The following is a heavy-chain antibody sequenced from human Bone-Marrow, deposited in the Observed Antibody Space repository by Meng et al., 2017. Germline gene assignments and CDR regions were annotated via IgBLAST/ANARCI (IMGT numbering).Heavy chain of an antibody. CDR3: TLDTAMIN. CDR2: ISSSGDSS. CDR1: CFTCRSYT. D-gene: IGHD5-18*01. V-gene: IGHV3-23*01. Sequence: VTRWECGGRLVPPGVSLRPAVASSCFTCRSYTMNWVRPDPGEGLEWVSTISSSGDSSYYADSVEYRFTISRDNFKNTLYLRMNSLRAEDTAVYYCTLDTAMINWGQGTLVTVAS. J-gene: IGHJ4*02.